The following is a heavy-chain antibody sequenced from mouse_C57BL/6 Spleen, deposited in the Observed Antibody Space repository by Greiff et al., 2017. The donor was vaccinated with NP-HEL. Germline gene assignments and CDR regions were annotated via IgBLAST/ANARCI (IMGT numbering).Heavy chain of an antibody. J-gene: IGHJ2*01. V-gene: IGHV1-55*01. CDR1: GYTFTSYW. Sequence: QVQLQQPGAELVRPGTSVKLSCKASGYTFTSYWITWVKQRPGQGLEWIGDIYPGSGSTTYNEKFKSKATLTVDTSSSTAYMQLSSLTSEDSAVYYCARWSNSYYFDYWGQGTTLTVSS. D-gene: IGHD2-5*01. CDR2: IYPGSGST. CDR3: ARWSNSYYFDY.